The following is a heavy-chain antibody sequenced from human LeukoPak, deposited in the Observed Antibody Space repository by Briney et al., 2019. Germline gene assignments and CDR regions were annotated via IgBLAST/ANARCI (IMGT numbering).Heavy chain of an antibody. J-gene: IGHJ5*02. CDR3: ARDRDYGGNSFDP. D-gene: IGHD4-23*01. Sequence: GASVKVSCKASGGTFSSYAISWVRQAPGQGLEWMGGIIPIFGTANYAQKFQGRVTITADESTSTAYMELSSLRSEDTAVYYCARDRDYGGNSFDPWGQGTLVTVSS. CDR1: GGTFSSYA. CDR2: IIPIFGTA. V-gene: IGHV1-69*13.